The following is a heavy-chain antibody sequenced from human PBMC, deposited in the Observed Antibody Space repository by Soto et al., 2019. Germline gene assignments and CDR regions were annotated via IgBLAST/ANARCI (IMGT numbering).Heavy chain of an antibody. CDR1: GYTFTSHT. Sequence: QVQLVQSGTEVKKPGASVKVSCRASGYTFTSHTIHWVRQAPGQRLEWMAWINVNNDNTKYSHKFQGRVTLTIDTAANTVYMELSSLRSEDTAVYYCASSSFTAVDYWGQGTLVSVSS. CDR3: ASSSFTAVDY. D-gene: IGHD5-18*01. V-gene: IGHV1-3*01. CDR2: INVNNDNT. J-gene: IGHJ4*02.